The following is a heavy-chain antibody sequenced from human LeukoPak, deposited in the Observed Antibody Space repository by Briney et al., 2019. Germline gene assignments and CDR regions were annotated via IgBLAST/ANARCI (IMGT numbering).Heavy chain of an antibody. CDR3: ARYLRFLEWSARCFDL. J-gene: IGHJ2*01. Sequence: SETLSLTCTVSGGSISSGGYYWSWIRQPPGKGLEWIGYIYHSGSTYYNPSLKSRVTISVDRSKNQFSLKLSSVTAADTAVYYCARYLRFLEWSARCFDLWGRGTLVTVSS. CDR1: GGSISSGGYY. V-gene: IGHV4-30-2*01. D-gene: IGHD3-3*01. CDR2: IYHSGST.